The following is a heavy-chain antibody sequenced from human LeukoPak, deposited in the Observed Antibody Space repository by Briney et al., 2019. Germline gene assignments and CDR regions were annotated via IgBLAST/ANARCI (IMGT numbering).Heavy chain of an antibody. D-gene: IGHD5-18*01. CDR3: ARDTAMTSSDS. CDR2: IIPIFATA. V-gene: IGHV1-69*13. Sequence: SVKVSCKASGGTFSNYAISWVRQAPGQGLERMGGIIPIFATANYAQRFQGRVTITPDESTSTAYMELSSLRSEDTAVYYCARDTAMTSSDSWGQGTMVTVSS. J-gene: IGHJ3*02. CDR1: GGTFSNYA.